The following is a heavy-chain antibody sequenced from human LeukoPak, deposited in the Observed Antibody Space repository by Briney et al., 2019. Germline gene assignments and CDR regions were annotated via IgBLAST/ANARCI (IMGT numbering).Heavy chain of an antibody. V-gene: IGHV1-2*06. Sequence: ASVKVFCKASGYTFTGYYMHWVRQAPGQGLEWMGRINPNSGGTNYAQKFQGRVTMTRDTSISTAYMELSRLRSDDTAVYYCARVPTYYYDSSGYRPFDYWGQGTLVTVSS. D-gene: IGHD3-22*01. CDR3: ARVPTYYYDSSGYRPFDY. CDR2: INPNSGGT. CDR1: GYTFTGYY. J-gene: IGHJ4*02.